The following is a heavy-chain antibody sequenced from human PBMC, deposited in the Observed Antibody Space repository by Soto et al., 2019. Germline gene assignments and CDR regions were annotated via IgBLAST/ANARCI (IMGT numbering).Heavy chain of an antibody. J-gene: IGHJ4*02. V-gene: IGHV3-23*01. D-gene: IGHD1-1*01. CDR1: GFTFSTYA. Sequence: EVQLLESGGKLVQPGGSLTLSCAASGFTFSTYAMAWVRQAPGKGLEWVSGVSASGLNTDYADPVKGRFYISRDNSRNTVALHMTSLRAEDTALYYCAKERPRRTSGYFFEYWGQGTPVTVSS. CDR3: AKERPRRTSGYFFEY. CDR2: VSASGLNT.